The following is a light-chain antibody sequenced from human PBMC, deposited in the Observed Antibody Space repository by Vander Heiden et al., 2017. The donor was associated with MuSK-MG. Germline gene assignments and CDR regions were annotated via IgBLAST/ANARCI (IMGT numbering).Light chain of an antibody. CDR2: LGS. CDR1: LFLLHSTGYNW. J-gene: IGKJ1*01. Sequence: DIGTTQFPPSLPVTPGEPPSLSCRSSLFLLHSTGYNWLDWYLQKPGQSPQLLIYLGSSLATGVPYRFSGSGSGTDFTLKISRVEADDLGFYYCRQALQTPRTFGQGTQVEIK. CDR3: RQALQTPRT. V-gene: IGKV2-28*01.